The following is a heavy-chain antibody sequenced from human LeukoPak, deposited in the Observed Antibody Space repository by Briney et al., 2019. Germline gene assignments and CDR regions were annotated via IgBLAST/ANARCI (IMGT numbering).Heavy chain of an antibody. J-gene: IGHJ4*02. Sequence: ASVKVSCKASGYSFSGYYMHWVRQAPGQGLEWMGWINPNSGGTNYAQKFQGRVTMTRDTSTSTVYMELSSLRSEDTAVYYCARDLSYYGSGSYHWGQGTLVTVSS. V-gene: IGHV1-2*02. CDR2: INPNSGGT. CDR3: ARDLSYYGSGSYH. CDR1: GYSFSGYY. D-gene: IGHD3-10*01.